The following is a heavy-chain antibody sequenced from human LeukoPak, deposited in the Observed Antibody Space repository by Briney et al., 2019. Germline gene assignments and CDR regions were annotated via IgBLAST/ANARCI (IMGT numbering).Heavy chain of an antibody. J-gene: IGHJ4*02. Sequence: GGSLRLSCAAAGFTFSSYWMHWVRQAPGKGLVWVSRINSDGSSTSYADSVKGRFTISRDNAKNTLYLQMNSLRAEDTAVYYCARGGYYYGSGSYGFDYWGQGTLVTVSS. CDR3: ARGGYYYGSGSYGFDY. V-gene: IGHV3-74*01. D-gene: IGHD3-10*01. CDR2: INSDGSST. CDR1: GFTFSSYW.